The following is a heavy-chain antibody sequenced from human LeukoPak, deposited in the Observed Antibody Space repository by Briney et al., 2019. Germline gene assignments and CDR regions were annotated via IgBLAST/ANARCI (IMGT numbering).Heavy chain of an antibody. CDR1: GGSISNNY. V-gene: IGHV4-59*01. CDR2: IHDTGRT. CDR3: ARLLDYDNSGDPDTFDI. J-gene: IGHJ3*02. Sequence: KTSETLSLTCTVSGGSISNNYWSWIRQPPGKGLEWIAFIHDTGRTRYNPSLQSRVTISRGTSKSHFSLKHSSLRAADTAVYYCARLLDYDNSGDPDTFDIWGQGTMVTVS. D-gene: IGHD3-22*01.